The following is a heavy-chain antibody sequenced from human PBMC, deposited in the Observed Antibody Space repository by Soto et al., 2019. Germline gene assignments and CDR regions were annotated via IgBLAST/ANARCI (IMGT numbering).Heavy chain of an antibody. V-gene: IGHV1-69*06. CDR1: GYTFSGYY. CDR2: IIPIFGTA. J-gene: IGHJ6*02. Sequence: ASVKVSCKASGYTFSGYYMHWVRQAPGQGLEWMGGIIPIFGTANYAQKFQGRVTITADKSTSAAYMELSSLRSEDTAVYYCARPPGGFGEPDYYYYGMDVWGQGTTVTVSS. D-gene: IGHD3-10*01. CDR3: ARPPGGFGEPDYYYYGMDV.